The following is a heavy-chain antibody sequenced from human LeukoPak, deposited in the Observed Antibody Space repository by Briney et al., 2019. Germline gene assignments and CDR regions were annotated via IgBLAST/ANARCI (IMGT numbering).Heavy chain of an antibody. J-gene: IGHJ4*02. V-gene: IGHV6-1*01. CDR2: TYYRSKWYS. CDR3: ARELGYCSGGTCHRDFY. Sequence: SQTLSLTCAISGDSVSSNSAAWNWIRQSPSRGLEWLGRTYYRSKWYSEYGMSVKSRITINPDTSKNQFSLQLNSVTPEDTAVYYCARELGYCSGGTCHRDFYWGQGTLVTVSS. D-gene: IGHD2-15*01. CDR1: GDSVSSNSAA.